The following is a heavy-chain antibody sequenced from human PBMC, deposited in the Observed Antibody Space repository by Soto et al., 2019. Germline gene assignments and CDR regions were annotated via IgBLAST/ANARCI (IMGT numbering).Heavy chain of an antibody. D-gene: IGHD3-3*01. CDR1: GGSFSGYY. V-gene: IGHV4-34*01. Sequence: SETLSLTCAVYGGSFSGYYWTWIRQPPGTGLEWIGEINHSGSTNYNPSLKSRVTISVDTSKNQFSLKLTSVTAADTAVYYCARDLVPSGYYDNWFDPWGQGTLVTVSS. CDR2: INHSGST. CDR3: ARDLVPSGYYDNWFDP. J-gene: IGHJ5*02.